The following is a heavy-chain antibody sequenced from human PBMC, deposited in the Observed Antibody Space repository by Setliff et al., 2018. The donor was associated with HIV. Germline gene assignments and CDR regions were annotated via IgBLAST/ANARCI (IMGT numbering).Heavy chain of an antibody. J-gene: IGHJ4*02. D-gene: IGHD1-26*01. CDR3: ARSDWELVLSSFDY. CDR1: GYTFASYG. V-gene: IGHV1-18*01. CDR2: ISAYDGNT. Sequence: ASVKVSCKASGYTFASYGITWVRQAPGQGLEWMGWISAYDGNTNYAQKVRERVTLTTDTATNTAFMELKNLTSADTAVYFWARSDWELVLSSFDYWGQGTQVTVSS.